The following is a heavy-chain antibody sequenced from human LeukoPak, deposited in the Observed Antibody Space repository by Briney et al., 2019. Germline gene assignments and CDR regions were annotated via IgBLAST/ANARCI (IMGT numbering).Heavy chain of an antibody. CDR3: ARSRYYDFWSGYLLVSPPENWFDP. CDR1: GYTFTSYY. V-gene: IGHV1-46*01. D-gene: IGHD3-3*01. CDR2: INPSGGST. Sequence: ASVKVSCKASGYTFTSYYMHWVRQAPGQGLEWMGIINPSGGSTTYAQKFQGRVTMTTDTSTSRAYMELRSLRSDDTAVYYCARSRYYDFWSGYLLVSPPENWFDPWGQGTLVTVSS. J-gene: IGHJ5*02.